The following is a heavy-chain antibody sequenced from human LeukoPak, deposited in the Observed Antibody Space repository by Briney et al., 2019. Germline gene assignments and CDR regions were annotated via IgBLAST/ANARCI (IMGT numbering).Heavy chain of an antibody. J-gene: IGHJ4*02. D-gene: IGHD6-25*01. CDR2: ISGSTGST. Sequence: PGGSLRLSCAASGFRFSTYAMSWVRQAPGKGLESISGISGSTGSTYYADSVKGRFTISRDNSKNTLYLQMNTLRAEDTAVYYCAKSDPLMTAAGIFDYWGQGTLVTVSS. CDR1: GFRFSTYA. CDR3: AKSDPLMTAAGIFDY. V-gene: IGHV3-23*01.